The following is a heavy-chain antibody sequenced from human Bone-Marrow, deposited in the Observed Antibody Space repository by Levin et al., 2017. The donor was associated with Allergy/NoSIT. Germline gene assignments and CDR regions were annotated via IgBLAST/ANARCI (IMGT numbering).Heavy chain of an antibody. CDR2: FDPQEGET. D-gene: IGHD4-17*01. CDR1: GYTLTELS. V-gene: IGHV1-24*01. J-gene: IGHJ4*02. Sequence: GGSLRLSCKVSGYTLTELSMHWVRQAPGKGLEWMGGFDPQEGETNYAQHFQGRVTMTEDSSTDTAYLELSSLRSEDTAVYYCAAVKGTTVTTSPYLDYWGQGTLVTVSS. CDR3: AAVKGTTVTTSPYLDY.